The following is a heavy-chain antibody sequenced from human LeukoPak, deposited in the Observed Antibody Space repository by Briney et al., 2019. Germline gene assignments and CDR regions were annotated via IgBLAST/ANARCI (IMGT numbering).Heavy chain of an antibody. CDR1: GYTFIGYH. J-gene: IGHJ4*02. D-gene: IGHD2-2*01. V-gene: IGHV1-2*06. CDR3: ARDYCSSTSCLFDY. Sequence: ASVKVSCKTSGYTFIGYHMHWVRQAPGQGLEWMGRINPNSGDTNYAQKFQGRVTMTRDTSISTAYMELSRLTSDDTAMYYCARDYCSSTSCLFDYWGQGTLVTVSS. CDR2: INPNSGDT.